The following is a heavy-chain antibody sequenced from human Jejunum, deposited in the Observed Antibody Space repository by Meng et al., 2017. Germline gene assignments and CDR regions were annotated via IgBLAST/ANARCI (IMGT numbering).Heavy chain of an antibody. V-gene: IGHV1-18*01. CDR2: IRPSNTNT. D-gene: IGHD2-21*02. CDR3: SRGASSVTGFDY. J-gene: IGHJ4*02. Sequence: ASVTVSCKASGYTFSNYDISWVRQAPGQGLEWMGWIRPSNTNTNYAQELQGRVTMTTDTSTSTAYMELRSLGSDDTAEYYCSRGASSVTGFDYWGQGTLVTVSS. CDR1: GYTFSNYD.